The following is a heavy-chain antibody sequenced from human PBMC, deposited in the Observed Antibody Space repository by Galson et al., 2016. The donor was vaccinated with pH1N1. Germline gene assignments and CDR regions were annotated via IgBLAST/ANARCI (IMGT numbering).Heavy chain of an antibody. CDR2: LSAASTAV. CDR3: AKGGRVGVQGYYYALDV. V-gene: IGHV3-23*01. D-gene: IGHD2-2*01. Sequence: SLRLSCADSGFIFSSYAMTWVRQAPGKGLEWVSALSAASTAVYYGNSVKGRFTISRDNSKNTLYLQMNSLRAEDTAVYYCAKGGRVGVQGYYYALDVWGQGTAVTVSS. J-gene: IGHJ6*02. CDR1: GFIFSSYA.